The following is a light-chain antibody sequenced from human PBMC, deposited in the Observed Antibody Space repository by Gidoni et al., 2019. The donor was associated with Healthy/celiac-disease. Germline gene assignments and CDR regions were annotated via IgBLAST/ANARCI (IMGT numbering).Light chain of an antibody. CDR2: VAS. CDR3: QQYNNWPPLT. Sequence: EILMTQSPAPLPVSPGERATLSCRASQSVSSYLAWYQQKPGQAPRLLIYVASTRATGIPARFSGSGSGTEFTLTISSLQSEDFAVYYCQQYNNWPPLTFGQGTKVEIK. V-gene: IGKV3-15*01. CDR1: QSVSSY. J-gene: IGKJ1*01.